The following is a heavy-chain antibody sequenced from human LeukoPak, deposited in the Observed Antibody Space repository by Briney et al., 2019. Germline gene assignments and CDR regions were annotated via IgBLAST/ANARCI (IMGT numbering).Heavy chain of an antibody. CDR3: ARGSLSAAVAEDY. D-gene: IGHD6-13*01. J-gene: IGHJ4*02. CDR1: GFTFSTYW. Sequence: PGGSLRLSCAASGFTFSTYWMSWVRQAPGKGLEWVANIKQDGSEKYYVDSVKGRFTISRDNAKNSLYLQMNSLRAEDTAVYYCARGSLSAAVAEDYWGRGTLVTVSS. V-gene: IGHV3-7*01. CDR2: IKQDGSEK.